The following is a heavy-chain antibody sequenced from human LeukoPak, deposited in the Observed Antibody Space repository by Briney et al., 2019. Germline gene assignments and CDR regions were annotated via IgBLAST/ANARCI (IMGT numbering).Heavy chain of an antibody. V-gene: IGHV1-2*02. J-gene: IGHJ4*02. CDR2: INPNSGGT. CDR1: GYTFTGYY. Sequence: ASVKVSCKASGYTFTGYYMHWVRQAPGQGLERMGWINPNSGGTNYAQKFQGRVTMTRDTSISTAYMELSRLRSDDTAVYYCARVLVTEPTFMKLRYFDWSPFDYWGQGTLVTVSS. CDR3: ARVLVTEPTFMKLRYFDWSPFDY. D-gene: IGHD3-9*01.